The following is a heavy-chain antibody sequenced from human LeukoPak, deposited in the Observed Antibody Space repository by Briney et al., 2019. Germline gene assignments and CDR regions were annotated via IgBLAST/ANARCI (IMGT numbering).Heavy chain of an antibody. J-gene: IGHJ4*02. CDR3: AGALGYCSGGSCYIDY. CDR2: INHSGST. CDR1: GGSFSGYY. Sequence: SETLSLTCAVYGGSFSGYYWSWIRQPPGKGLEWIGEINHSGSTNYNPSLKSRGTISVDTSKNQFSLKLSSVTAADTAVYYCAGALGYCSGGSCYIDYWGQGTLVTVSS. D-gene: IGHD2-15*01. V-gene: IGHV4-34*01.